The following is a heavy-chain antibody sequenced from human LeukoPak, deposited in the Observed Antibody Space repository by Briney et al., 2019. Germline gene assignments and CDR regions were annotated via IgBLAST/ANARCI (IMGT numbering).Heavy chain of an antibody. Sequence: SETLSLTCTVSGGSISSSSYYWGWIRQPPGKGLEWIGSIYYSGSTYYNPSLKSRVTISVDTSRNQFSLKLSSVTAADTAVYYCARVTGYIIEDYFDYWGQGTLVTVSS. D-gene: IGHD6-13*01. CDR1: GGSISSSSYY. V-gene: IGHV4-39*07. J-gene: IGHJ4*02. CDR3: ARVTGYIIEDYFDY. CDR2: IYYSGST.